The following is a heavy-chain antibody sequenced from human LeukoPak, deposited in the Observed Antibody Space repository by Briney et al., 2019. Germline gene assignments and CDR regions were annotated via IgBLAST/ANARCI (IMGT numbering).Heavy chain of an antibody. CDR1: GGSISNYY. V-gene: IGHV3-15*07. J-gene: IGHJ4*02. CDR2: IKSKTDGGAT. CDR3: TTAPIWYHNLNFDY. Sequence: PSETLSLTCTVSGGSISNYYWNWIRQPPGKGLEWVGRIKSKTDGGATDYAAPVKGRFTISRDDSKNTLYLQMNSLKTEDTAVYYCTTAPIWYHNLNFDYWGQGTLVTVSS. D-gene: IGHD1-1*01.